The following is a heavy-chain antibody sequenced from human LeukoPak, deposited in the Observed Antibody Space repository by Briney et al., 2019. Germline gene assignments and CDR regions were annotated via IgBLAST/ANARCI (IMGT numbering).Heavy chain of an antibody. Sequence: PSQTLSLTCTVSGGSISSGGYYWSWIRQHPGKGLEWIGYIYYSGSTYYNPSLKSRVTISVDTSKNQFSLKLSSVTAADTAVYYCAVRRGQWLAFDYWGQGTLVTVSS. CDR2: IYYSGST. D-gene: IGHD6-19*01. V-gene: IGHV4-31*03. J-gene: IGHJ4*02. CDR1: GGSISSGGYY. CDR3: AVRRGQWLAFDY.